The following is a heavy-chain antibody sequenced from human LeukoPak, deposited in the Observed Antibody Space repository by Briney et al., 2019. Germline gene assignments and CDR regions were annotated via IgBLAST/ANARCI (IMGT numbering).Heavy chain of an antibody. CDR3: ARDYGSGENRFDY. Sequence: ASVKVSCKASGYTFTTYGISWVRQAPGQGLDWMGWISPYNGNTNYAQKVQDRVTMTTDTSTSTAYMELRSLTSDDTAVYYCARDYGSGENRFDYWGQGTLVTVSS. V-gene: IGHV1-18*01. J-gene: IGHJ4*02. D-gene: IGHD3-10*01. CDR2: ISPYNGNT. CDR1: GYTFTTYG.